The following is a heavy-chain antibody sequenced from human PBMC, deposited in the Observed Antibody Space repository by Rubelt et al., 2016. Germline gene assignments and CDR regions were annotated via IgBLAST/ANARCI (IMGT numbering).Heavy chain of an antibody. V-gene: IGHV4-4*07. CDR1: GDPMSRYY. Sequence: QESGPRLVKPSETLSLTCVVSGDPMSRYYLNWFRKSAGKGLEWIGRIYAGGSTQYNPSLRSRATLSVDTTRNQFSLTVKSVTAADTAVYYCAREGLGRDYFFDYWGQGALVTVSS. CDR2: IYAGGST. CDR3: AREGLGRDYFFDY. D-gene: IGHD2-21*01. J-gene: IGHJ4*02.